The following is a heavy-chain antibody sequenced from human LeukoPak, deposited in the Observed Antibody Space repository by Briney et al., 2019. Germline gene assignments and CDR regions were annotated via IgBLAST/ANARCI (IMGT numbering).Heavy chain of an antibody. CDR2: MYHSGST. Sequence: TSETLSLTCTVSGGSISSYYWTWIRQPPGKGLEWIGSMYHSGSTYYNPPLKSRVTISEDTSKNQFPLKLRSVTAADTAVYYCARGPRFGELLWHWFDPWGQGTLVTVSS. D-gene: IGHD3-10*01. V-gene: IGHV4-38-2*02. CDR3: ARGPRFGELLWHWFDP. CDR1: GGSISSYY. J-gene: IGHJ5*02.